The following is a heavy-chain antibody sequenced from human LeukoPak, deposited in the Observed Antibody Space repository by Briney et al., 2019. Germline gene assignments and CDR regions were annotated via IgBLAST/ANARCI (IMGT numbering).Heavy chain of an antibody. CDR2: INHSGST. D-gene: IGHD5-12*01. V-gene: IGHV4-34*01. CDR1: NGSMSSNY. J-gene: IGHJ4*02. CDR3: ARNRGYSGLYYFDY. Sequence: PSETLSLTCTVSNGSMSSNYWSWIRQPPGKGLEWIGEINHSGSTNYNPSLKSRVTISVDTSKSQFSLKLSSVTAADTAVYYCARNRGYSGLYYFDYWGQGTLVTVSS.